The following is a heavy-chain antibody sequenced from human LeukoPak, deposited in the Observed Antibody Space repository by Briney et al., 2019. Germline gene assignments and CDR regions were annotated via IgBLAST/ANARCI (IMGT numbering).Heavy chain of an antibody. Sequence: GGSLRLSCAPSGFTFISYGMHWVRQAPGKGLEWVAFIRYDGNNKYYTDSVKGRFTISRDNSKNTLYLQMNSLRADDTAVYYCAKEIGFRFDYWGQGTLVTVSS. CDR1: GFTFISYG. CDR2: IRYDGNNK. CDR3: AKEIGFRFDY. D-gene: IGHD5-18*01. J-gene: IGHJ4*02. V-gene: IGHV3-30*02.